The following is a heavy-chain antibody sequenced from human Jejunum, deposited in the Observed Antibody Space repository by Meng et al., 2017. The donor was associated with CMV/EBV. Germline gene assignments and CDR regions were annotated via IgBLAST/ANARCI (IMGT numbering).Heavy chain of an antibody. Sequence: TASAMNWVRQATGQETEWKGYIKAKAGKATYAQGLTRQFVFSLGTSVTTTYMEINSLRSEDSAVYYCARDFLPSSLWGSFNCAWGYWGQGTLVTVSS. J-gene: IGHJ4*02. CDR3: ARDFLPSSLWGSFNCAWGY. CDR2: IKAKAGKA. CDR1: TASA. D-gene: IGHD3-16*01. V-gene: IGHV7-4-1*02.